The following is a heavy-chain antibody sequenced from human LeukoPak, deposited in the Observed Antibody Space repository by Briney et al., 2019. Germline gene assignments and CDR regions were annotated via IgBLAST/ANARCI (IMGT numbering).Heavy chain of an antibody. CDR3: AKGQNYYDGSGYYSTDY. Sequence: GGSLRLSCAASGLTFNSYSMNWVRQAPGKGLEWISYISSGGGGTYYADSVKGRFTISRDNSKNTLYLQMNSLRAEDTAVYYCAKGQNYYDGSGYYSTDYWGQGTPVTVSS. D-gene: IGHD3-22*01. J-gene: IGHJ4*02. V-gene: IGHV3-48*01. CDR1: GLTFNSYS. CDR2: ISSGGGGT.